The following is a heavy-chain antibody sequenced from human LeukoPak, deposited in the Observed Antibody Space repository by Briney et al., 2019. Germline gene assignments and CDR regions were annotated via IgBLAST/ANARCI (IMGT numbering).Heavy chain of an antibody. CDR2: IYHSGIT. J-gene: IGHJ4*02. CDR3: TRFSTASSRPAYY. Sequence: SETLSLTCAVSGYSISTGYYWGWIRQPPGKGLEWIGNIYHSGITHYHPSLQSRITLSVDTSKNQFSLYLRSVTAADTAVYYCTRFSTASSRPAYYWGQGTLVTVSS. D-gene: IGHD6-6*01. V-gene: IGHV4-38-2*01. CDR1: GYSISTGYY.